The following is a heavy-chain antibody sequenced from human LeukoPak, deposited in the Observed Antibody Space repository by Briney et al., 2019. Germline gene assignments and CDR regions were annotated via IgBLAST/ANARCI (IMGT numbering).Heavy chain of an antibody. Sequence: ASVKVSCKAAEYTFSGYYMHWVRQAPGQGLEWMGWINPNSGGTYYAQKVQARVTMTTDTSTSTAYMELRSLRSDDTAVYYCAVTTSAGTDRSFYFDYWGQGTLVTVSS. J-gene: IGHJ4*02. CDR3: AVTTSAGTDRSFYFDY. D-gene: IGHD6-13*01. CDR2: INPNSGGT. CDR1: EYTFSGYY. V-gene: IGHV1-2*02.